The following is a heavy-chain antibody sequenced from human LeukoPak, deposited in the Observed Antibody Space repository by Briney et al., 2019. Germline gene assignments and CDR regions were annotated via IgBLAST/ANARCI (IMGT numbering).Heavy chain of an antibody. CDR1: GFTFDDYG. Sequence: GGSLRLSXAASGFTFDDYGMSWVRQAPGKGLVWVSRINSDGSSTGYADSVKGRFTISRDNAKNTLYLQMNSLRVEDTAVYYCASHCSSTSCLDYWGQGTLVTVSS. V-gene: IGHV3-74*01. J-gene: IGHJ4*02. CDR3: ASHCSSTSCLDY. D-gene: IGHD2-2*01. CDR2: INSDGSST.